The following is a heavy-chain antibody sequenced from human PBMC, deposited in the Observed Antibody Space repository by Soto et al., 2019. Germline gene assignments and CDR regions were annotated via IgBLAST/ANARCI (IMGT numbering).Heavy chain of an antibody. J-gene: IGHJ4*02. CDR3: ARDQSDCSSTSCYMGLFDY. D-gene: IGHD2-2*01. CDR2: IYYGGST. CDR1: GGSISSGGYY. Sequence: SETLSLTCTVSGGSISSGGYYWSWIRQHPGKGLEWIGYIYYGGSTYYNPSLKSRVTISVDTSKNQFSLKLSSVTAADTAVYYCARDQSDCSSTSCYMGLFDYWGQGTLVTVSS. V-gene: IGHV4-31*03.